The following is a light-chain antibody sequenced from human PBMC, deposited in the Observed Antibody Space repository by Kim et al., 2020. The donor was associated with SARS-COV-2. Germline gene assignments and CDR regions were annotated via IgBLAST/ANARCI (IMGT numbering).Light chain of an antibody. J-gene: IGLJ2*01. V-gene: IGLV2-23*01. CDR1: SSDIGSYNL. CDR2: EDT. Sequence: GQSITISCTGTSSDIGSYNLVSWYQQHPGKAPKVIIFEDTKRPPGISNRFSGSKSGYTASLTISGLQAEDEADYYCCAHATDRAVVFGGGTQLTVL. CDR3: CAHATDRAVV.